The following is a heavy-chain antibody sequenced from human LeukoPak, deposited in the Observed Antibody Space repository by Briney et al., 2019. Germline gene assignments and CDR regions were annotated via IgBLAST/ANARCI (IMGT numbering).Heavy chain of an antibody. CDR3: ARCKGKSGSPSDY. D-gene: IGHD3-10*01. Sequence: GGSLRLSCAASGFTFSSYAMSWVRQAPGKGLEWVSAISGSGGSTYYADSVKGRFTISRDNSKNTLYLQMNSLRAEDTAVYYCARCKGKSGSPSDYWGQGTLVTVSS. CDR1: GFTFSSYA. V-gene: IGHV3-23*01. J-gene: IGHJ4*02. CDR2: ISGSGGST.